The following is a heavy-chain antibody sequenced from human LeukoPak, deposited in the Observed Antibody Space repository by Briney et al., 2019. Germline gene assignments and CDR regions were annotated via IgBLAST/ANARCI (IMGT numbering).Heavy chain of an antibody. V-gene: IGHV4-30-4*08. Sequence: SETLSLTCAVYGGSFSGYYWSWIRQPPGKGLEWIGYIYYSGSTYYNPSLKSRVTISVDTSKNQFSLKLSSVTAADTAVYYCARDLGSYYDSSGYYRYWYFDLWGRGTLVTVSS. J-gene: IGHJ2*01. D-gene: IGHD3-22*01. CDR1: GGSFSGYY. CDR2: IYYSGST. CDR3: ARDLGSYYDSSGYYRYWYFDL.